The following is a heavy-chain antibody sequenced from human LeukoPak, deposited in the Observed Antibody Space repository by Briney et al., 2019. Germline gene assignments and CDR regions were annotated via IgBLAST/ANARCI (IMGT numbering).Heavy chain of an antibody. CDR1: GFTFSSYG. CDR3: ATLCALSAFDI. V-gene: IGHV3-33*01. D-gene: IGHD2-21*01. J-gene: IGHJ3*02. CDR2: VWYEGRNK. Sequence: GGSLTLSCPATGFTFSSYGMHWVRQAAGKGLEWVAVVWYEGRNKNNAESVKGRFTISRDNSKNTLYLQMNGLRAEDTAVYYCATLCALSAFDIWGQGTKVTVSS.